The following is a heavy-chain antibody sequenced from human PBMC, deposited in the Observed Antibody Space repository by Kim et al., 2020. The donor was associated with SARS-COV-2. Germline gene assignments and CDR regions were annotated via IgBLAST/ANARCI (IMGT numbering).Heavy chain of an antibody. CDR3: ARGLGIAAAGTTRFDP. Sequence: SVKSRITINPDTSKNQFSLQLNSVTPEDTAVYYCARGLGIAAAGTTRFDPWGQGTLVTVSS. V-gene: IGHV6-1*01. J-gene: IGHJ5*02. D-gene: IGHD6-13*01.